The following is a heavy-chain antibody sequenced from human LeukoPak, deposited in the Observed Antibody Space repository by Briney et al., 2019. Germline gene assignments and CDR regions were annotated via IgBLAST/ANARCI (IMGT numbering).Heavy chain of an antibody. CDR2: INHSGST. D-gene: IGHD2-21*02. V-gene: IGHV4-34*01. Sequence: SETVSLTCAVYGRSHRGYYWGGLHQPPGKGVDGIGEINHSGSTNYNPSLKRRVTISVDTSKNQFTLKLSSVTAADTAVYYCARGGVVVTAKIIDYWGQGTLVTVSS. J-gene: IGHJ4*02. CDR3: ARGGVVVTAKIIDY. CDR1: GRSHRGYY.